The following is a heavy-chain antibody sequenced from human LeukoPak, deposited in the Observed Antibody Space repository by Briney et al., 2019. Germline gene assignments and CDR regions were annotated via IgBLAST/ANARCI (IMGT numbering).Heavy chain of an antibody. D-gene: IGHD6-13*01. CDR2: ISPNNGRI. CDR1: GYTFTTYT. J-gene: IGHJ3*01. V-gene: IGHV1-18*01. Sequence: ASVKVSCEASGYTFTTYTISWVRQAPGPGLEWMGWISPNNGRINYAQRLQGRVTMTTDTSKSTAYMELRSLRSDDTAVYYCAREEGAPIAAANVWGLGTMVTVSS. CDR3: AREEGAPIAAANV.